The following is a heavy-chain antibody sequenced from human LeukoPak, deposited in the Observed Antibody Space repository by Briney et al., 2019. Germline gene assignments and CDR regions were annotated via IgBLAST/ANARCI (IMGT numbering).Heavy chain of an antibody. Sequence: SQTLSLTCAVSGGSISSGGSSWSWIRQPPGKGLEWIGYIYHSGSTYYNPSLKSRVTISVDRSKNQFSLKLSSVTAADTAVYYCARRANPGNYYYDSSGSQEIWGQGTLVTVSS. D-gene: IGHD3-22*01. J-gene: IGHJ4*02. CDR2: IYHSGST. V-gene: IGHV4-30-2*01. CDR1: GGSISSGGSS. CDR3: ARRANPGNYYYDSSGSQEI.